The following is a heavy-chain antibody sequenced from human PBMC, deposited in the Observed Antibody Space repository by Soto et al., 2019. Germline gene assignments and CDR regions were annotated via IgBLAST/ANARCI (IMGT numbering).Heavy chain of an antibody. CDR2: IIPILGIA. J-gene: IGHJ5*02. D-gene: IGHD3-10*01. CDR3: ATYRGYYGSGISLDP. Sequence: ASVKVSCKASGGTFSSYTISWVRQAPGQGLEWIGRIIPILGIANYAQKFQGRVTITADKSTSTAYMELSSLRSEDTAVYYCATYRGYYGSGISLDPWGQGTLVTVSS. V-gene: IGHV1-69*02. CDR1: GGTFSSYT.